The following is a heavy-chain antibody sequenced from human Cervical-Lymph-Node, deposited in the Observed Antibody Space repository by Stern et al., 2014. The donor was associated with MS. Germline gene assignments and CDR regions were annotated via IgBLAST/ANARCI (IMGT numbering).Heavy chain of an antibody. Sequence: VQLVESGGGVVQPGRSLRLSCATSGFTFGRHSMHWVRQVPGKGLEWVAIISCDGSSQHYADSVKGRFTISRDNSNNTLYLQMNSLRIEDTAMYYCARPAAARYFDYWGQGSQVTVSS. CDR1: GFTFGRHS. V-gene: IGHV3-30-3*01. CDR2: ISCDGSSQ. CDR3: ARPAAARYFDY. J-gene: IGHJ4*02. D-gene: IGHD6-25*01.